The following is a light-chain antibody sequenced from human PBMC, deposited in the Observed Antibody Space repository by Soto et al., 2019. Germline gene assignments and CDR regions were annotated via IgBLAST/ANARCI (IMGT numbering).Light chain of an antibody. J-gene: IGLJ2*01. V-gene: IGLV2-8*01. CDR2: EVS. Sequence: QSVLTQPPSASESPGQSVTISCTGTSSDVGGYNYVSWYQQHPGKAPKLMIYEVSKRPSGVPDRFSGSKSGNTDSLTVTGLQAEDEDDSYCSSYSGSNNIVVFGGGTQLTVL. CDR1: SSDVGGYNY. CDR3: SSYSGSNNIVV.